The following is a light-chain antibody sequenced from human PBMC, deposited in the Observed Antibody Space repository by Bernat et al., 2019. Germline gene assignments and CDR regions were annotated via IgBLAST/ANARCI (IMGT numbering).Light chain of an antibody. CDR2: GAS. V-gene: IGKV3-20*01. Sequence: PGETATISCRTSQTVSSYLAWYQQKPGQAPRLLIYGASSRAICIPDRFSGSGSGTDFTLTVSRLEPEDFAVYCCKENSNLSLSFGGGTKVE. J-gene: IGKJ4*01. CDR1: QTVSSY. CDR3: KENSNLSLS.